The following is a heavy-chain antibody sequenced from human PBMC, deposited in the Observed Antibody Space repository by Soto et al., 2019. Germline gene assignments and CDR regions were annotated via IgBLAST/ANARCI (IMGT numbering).Heavy chain of an antibody. CDR3: AILRYYYDSSGFNGFTFDY. J-gene: IGHJ4*02. CDR1: GFTFRSYS. Sequence: LRLSCAASGFTFRSYSMNWVRQAPGKGLEWVSSISSSSSYIYYADSVKGRFTISRDNAKNSLYLQMNSLRAEDTAVYYCAILRYYYDSSGFNGFTFDYWGQGTLVTVSS. V-gene: IGHV3-21*01. CDR2: ISSSSSYI. D-gene: IGHD3-22*01.